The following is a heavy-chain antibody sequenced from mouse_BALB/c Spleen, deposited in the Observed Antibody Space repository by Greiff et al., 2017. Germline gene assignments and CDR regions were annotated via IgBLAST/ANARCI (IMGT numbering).Heavy chain of an antibody. Sequence: EVKLLESGGGLVQPGGSRKLSCAASGFTFSSFGMHWVRQAPEKGLEWVAYISSGSSTIYYADTVKGRFTISRDNPKNTLFLQMTSLRSEDTAMYYCARGSYGHYFDYWGQGTTLTVSS. J-gene: IGHJ2*01. CDR3: ARGSYGHYFDY. CDR1: GFTFSSFG. D-gene: IGHD1-2*01. CDR2: ISSGSSTI. V-gene: IGHV5-17*02.